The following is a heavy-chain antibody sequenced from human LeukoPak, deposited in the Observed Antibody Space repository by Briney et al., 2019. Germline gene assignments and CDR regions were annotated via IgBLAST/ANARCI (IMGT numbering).Heavy chain of an antibody. Sequence: SETLSLTCTVSGGSISSYYWSWIRRPPGKGLEWIGEINHSGSTNYNPSLKSRVTISVDSSKNQFSLKLSSVTAADTAVYYCATGYCSGGSCYFDYWGQGTLVTVSS. D-gene: IGHD2-15*01. J-gene: IGHJ4*02. CDR2: INHSGST. CDR3: ATGYCSGGSCYFDY. CDR1: GGSISSYY. V-gene: IGHV4-34*01.